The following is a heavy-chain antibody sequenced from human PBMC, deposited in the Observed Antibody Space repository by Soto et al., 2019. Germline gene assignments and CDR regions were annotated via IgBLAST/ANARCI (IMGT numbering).Heavy chain of an antibody. D-gene: IGHD2-21*02. CDR1: GGSISSSSYY. J-gene: IGHJ5*02. V-gene: IGHV4-39*01. CDR3: ARNIVVVTATNNWFYP. Sequence: PSETLSLTCTVSGGSISSSSYYWGWIRQPPGKGLEWIGSIYYSGSTYYNPSLKSRVTISVDTSKNQFSLKLSSVTAADTAVYYCARNIVVVTATNNWFYPWGQGTLVTVSS. CDR2: IYYSGST.